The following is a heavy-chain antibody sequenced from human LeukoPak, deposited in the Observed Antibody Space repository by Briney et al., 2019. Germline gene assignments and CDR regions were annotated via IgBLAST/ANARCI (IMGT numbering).Heavy chain of an antibody. J-gene: IGHJ5*02. D-gene: IGHD1-26*01. Sequence: ASVKVSCKASGYTFTSYAMHWVRQAPGQRLEWMGWINAGNGNTKYSRKFQGRVTITRDTSASTAYMELSSLRSEDTAVYYCAREDKMSYNWFDPWGQGTLVTVSS. CDR1: GYTFTSYA. V-gene: IGHV1-3*01. CDR3: AREDKMSYNWFDP. CDR2: INAGNGNT.